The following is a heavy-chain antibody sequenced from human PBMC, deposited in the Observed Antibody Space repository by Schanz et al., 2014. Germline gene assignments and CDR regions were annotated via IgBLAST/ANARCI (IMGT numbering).Heavy chain of an antibody. J-gene: IGHJ6*02. CDR3: ARHGGIPYYPMDV. CDR2: ITYSGGT. D-gene: IGHD3-16*01. CDR1: GGSISSYY. Sequence: QERLQESGPGLVKPSETLSLTCTVSGGSISSYYWSWIRQSPGKGPEWIGYITYSGGTNHNASLKSRVTISVDTSKNQFSLRLSSVTAADTAVYYCARHGGIPYYPMDVWGQGTTVTVSS. V-gene: IGHV4-59*08.